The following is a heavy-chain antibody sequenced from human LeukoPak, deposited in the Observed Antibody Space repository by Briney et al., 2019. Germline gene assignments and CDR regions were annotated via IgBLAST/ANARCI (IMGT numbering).Heavy chain of an antibody. CDR3: ARDPGGFGVATDY. J-gene: IGHJ4*02. V-gene: IGHV3-21*01. CDR1: GFTFSSYS. Sequence: GGSLRLSCAASGFTFSSYSMNWVRQAPGKGLEWVSSISSSDTYIYHADSVKGRFTISRDNAKNSLYLQMNSLRVEDTAVYYCARDPGGFGVATDYWGQGTLVTVSS. D-gene: IGHD3-3*01. CDR2: ISSSDTYI.